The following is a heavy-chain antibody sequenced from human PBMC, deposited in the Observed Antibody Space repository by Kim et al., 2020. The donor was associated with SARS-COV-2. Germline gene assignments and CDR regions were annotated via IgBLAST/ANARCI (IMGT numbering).Heavy chain of an antibody. V-gene: IGHV3-23*01. Sequence: GRFTISRDNSKNTVYLQMSILRAEDTAVYYCAKDRHTRPTSDDPNPLDYWGQGTLVTVSS. J-gene: IGHJ4*02. D-gene: IGHD2-8*01. CDR3: AKDRHTRPTSDDPNPLDY.